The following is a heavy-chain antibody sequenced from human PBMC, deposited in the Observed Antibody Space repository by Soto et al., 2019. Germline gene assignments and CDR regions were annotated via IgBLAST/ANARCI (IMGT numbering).Heavy chain of an antibody. J-gene: IGHJ6*02. Sequence: PSETLSLTCTVSGGSISSSSYYWGWIRQPPGKGLEWIGSMYYSGTTYYNPSLKSRVTIFVDTSKNQVSLKLRSVTAADTAVYYCASEDCSSTSCHQNYYYYYGMDVWGQGTTVTVSS. CDR3: ASEDCSSTSCHQNYYYYYGMDV. D-gene: IGHD2-2*01. CDR1: GGSISSSSYY. CDR2: MYYSGTT. V-gene: IGHV4-39*01.